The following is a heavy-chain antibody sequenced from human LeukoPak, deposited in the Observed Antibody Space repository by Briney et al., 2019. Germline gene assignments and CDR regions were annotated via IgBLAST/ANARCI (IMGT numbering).Heavy chain of an antibody. CDR2: ISSSSTYI. J-gene: IGHJ3*01. CDR3: AGGLGATVF. D-gene: IGHD1-26*01. CDR1: GFTFSSYS. V-gene: IGHV3-21*01. Sequence: GGSLRLSCAGSGFTFSSYSMNWVRQAPGKGLEWVSSISSSSTYIYYADSLKGRFTISRDNAKNSLYLQMNSLRAEDTAVYYCAGGLGATVFWGQGTVVTVSS.